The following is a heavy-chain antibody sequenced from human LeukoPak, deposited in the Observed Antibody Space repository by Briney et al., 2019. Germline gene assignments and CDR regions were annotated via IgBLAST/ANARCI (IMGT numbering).Heavy chain of an antibody. Sequence: HPGGSLRLSCAASGFTFSSYGMHWVRQAPGKGLDWLAFIRYDGSNKYYADSVKGRFTISRDNSKNTLYLQMSSLRAEDTAVYYCARDPYSGTYGDTYYHYMDVWGKGTTVTISS. CDR2: IRYDGSNK. D-gene: IGHD1-26*01. J-gene: IGHJ6*03. V-gene: IGHV3-30*02. CDR1: GFTFSSYG. CDR3: ARDPYSGTYGDTYYHYMDV.